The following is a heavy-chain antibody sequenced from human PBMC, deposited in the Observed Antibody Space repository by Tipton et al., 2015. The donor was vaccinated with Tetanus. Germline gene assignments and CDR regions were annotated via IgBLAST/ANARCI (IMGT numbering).Heavy chain of an antibody. J-gene: IGHJ5*02. Sequence: QSGPEVKKPGSSVKVSCETSGGSFSTYVTSWVRQAPGQGLEWMGGMIPKFGTTEYAQRFQGRLTITADDSASTLYMDLSSLTSEDTAIYYCARGHSSSWFHVWFDPWGQGTLVSVSS. CDR3: ARGHSSSWFHVWFDP. CDR1: GGSFSTYV. CDR2: MIPKFGTT. D-gene: IGHD6-13*01. V-gene: IGHV1-69*01.